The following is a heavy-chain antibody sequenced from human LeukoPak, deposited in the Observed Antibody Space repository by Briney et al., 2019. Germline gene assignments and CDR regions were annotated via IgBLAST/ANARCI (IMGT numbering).Heavy chain of an antibody. CDR3: TSSDYWLPRWGYGSGSYPPYYYYYYYMDV. Sequence: GASVKVSCKASGYTFTSYTINWVRQAPGQGLEWMGWINTNTGNPTYAQGFTGRFVFSLDTSVSTAYLQISSLKAEDTAVYYCTSSDYWLPRWGYGSGSYPPYYYYYYYMDVWGKGTTVTVSS. CDR2: INTNTGNP. D-gene: IGHD3-10*01. CDR1: GYTFTSYT. J-gene: IGHJ6*03. V-gene: IGHV7-4-1*02.